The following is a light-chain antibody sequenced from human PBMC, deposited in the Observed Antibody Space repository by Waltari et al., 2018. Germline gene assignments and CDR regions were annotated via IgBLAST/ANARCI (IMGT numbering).Light chain of an antibody. J-gene: IGKJ1*01. CDR1: QSISSW. Sequence: DIQMTQSPSTLSASVGDRVTITCRASQSISSWLAWYQQKPGKAPKLLIYKASNLESGVPSRFSGSGSGTEFTHTINSLQPDDFATYYCQQYSAYWTFGQGTKVEIK. CDR2: KAS. CDR3: QQYSAYWT. V-gene: IGKV1-5*03.